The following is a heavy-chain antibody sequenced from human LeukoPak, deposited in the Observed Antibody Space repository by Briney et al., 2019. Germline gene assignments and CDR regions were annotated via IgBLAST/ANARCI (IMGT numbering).Heavy chain of an antibody. CDR3: AKDATHCSGGSCYGMDV. CDR2: TSYDGSDK. D-gene: IGHD2-15*01. CDR1: GFTFSSHG. J-gene: IGHJ6*02. V-gene: IGHV3-30*18. Sequence: GGSLRLSCEASGFTFSSHGMHWVRQAPGKGLEWVAVTSYDGSDKYYADSVKGRFTISRDNSKNTLHLQLNSLRAEDTAVYYCAKDATHCSGGSCYGMDVWGQGTTVAVSS.